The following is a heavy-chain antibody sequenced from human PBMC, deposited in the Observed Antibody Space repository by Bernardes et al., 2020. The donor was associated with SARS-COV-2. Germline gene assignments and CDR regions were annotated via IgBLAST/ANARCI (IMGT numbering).Heavy chain of an antibody. D-gene: IGHD4-17*01. J-gene: IGHJ3*01. CDR2: FHTRGST. CDR1: GDSLSSGDYY. Sequence: SETLSLTCTVSGDSLSSGDYYCSWIRQPAGKGLEYIGRFHTRGSTKYNPSHKSRVTISLDISKNQFSLRLTSVTAADTAVYYCALTTVVPWAFDFWGQGSMVTVSS. CDR3: ALTTVVPWAFDF. V-gene: IGHV4-61*02.